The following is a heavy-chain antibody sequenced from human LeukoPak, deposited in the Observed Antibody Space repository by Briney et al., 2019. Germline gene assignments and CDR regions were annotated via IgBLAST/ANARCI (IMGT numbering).Heavy chain of an antibody. Sequence: SVKVSCKASGGTFSSYAISWGRPAPGQGLEWMGGIIPIFGTANYAQKFQGRVTITADESTSTAYMELSSLRSEDTAVYYCAADREPTDPYKWVDPWGQGPQVIVSS. D-gene: IGHD1-1*01. CDR3: AADREPTDPYKWVDP. CDR2: IIPIFGTA. J-gene: IGHJ5*02. V-gene: IGHV1-69*13. CDR1: GGTFSSYA.